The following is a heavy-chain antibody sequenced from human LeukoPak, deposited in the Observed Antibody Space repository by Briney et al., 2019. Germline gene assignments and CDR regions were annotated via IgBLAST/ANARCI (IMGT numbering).Heavy chain of an antibody. CDR3: AKVPRRTWIQLTPPL. D-gene: IGHD5-18*01. J-gene: IGHJ4*02. CDR1: GFTFSSYG. CDR2: ISSDGSNK. V-gene: IGHV3-30*18. Sequence: GGSLRLSCAASGFTFSSYGMHWVRQAPGKGLEWVAVISSDGSNKYYADSVKGRFTISRDNSKNTLYLQMNSLRAEDTAVYYCAKVPRRTWIQLTPPLWGQGTLVTVSS.